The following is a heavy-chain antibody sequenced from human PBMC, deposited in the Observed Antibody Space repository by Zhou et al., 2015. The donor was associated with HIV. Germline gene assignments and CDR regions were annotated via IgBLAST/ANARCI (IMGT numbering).Heavy chain of an antibody. J-gene: IGHJ6*02. CDR2: INAANGRT. D-gene: IGHD1/OR15-1a*01. Sequence: QVQFVQSGTEVKRPGASVKVSCKASGYTFSMYAVHWVRQAPGERLEWMGWINAANGRTDYAQRFQGRVTFSRDTSATTAYMELSSLTVEDTAVYYCARDVMTTTYLYEYYGMDVWGRRDRRSSSP. V-gene: IGHV1-3*01. CDR1: GYTFSMYA. CDR3: ARDVMTTTYLYEYYGMDV.